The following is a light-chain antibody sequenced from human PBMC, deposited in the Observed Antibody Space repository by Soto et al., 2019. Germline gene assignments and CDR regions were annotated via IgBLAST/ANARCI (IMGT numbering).Light chain of an antibody. J-gene: IGLJ1*01. V-gene: IGLV2-11*01. CDR3: CSYAGSNTFV. CDR1: SSDVGVYNY. Sequence: QSALTQPRSVSGSPGQSVTISCTGTSSDVGVYNYVSWYQQYPGKAPKIMIYDVSKRPSGVPDRFSGSKSDNTASLTISGLQAEDEADYYCCSYAGSNTFVFGIGTKVTVL. CDR2: DVS.